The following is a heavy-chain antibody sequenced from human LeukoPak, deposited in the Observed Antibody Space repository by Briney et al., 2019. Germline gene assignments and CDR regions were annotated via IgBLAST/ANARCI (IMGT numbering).Heavy chain of an antibody. V-gene: IGHV4-39*01. Sequence: SETLSLICTVSGGPINTRSYFWGWIRQPPGKGLEWIGNIYYSGRTFYNPSLKSRVTISADTSKNEFSLNLTSVTAADTAVHFCASLEGPGLAAAGNRLDYWGQGTPVTVSS. CDR2: IYYSGRT. CDR3: ASLEGPGLAAAGNRLDY. CDR1: GGPINTRSYF. D-gene: IGHD6-13*01. J-gene: IGHJ4*02.